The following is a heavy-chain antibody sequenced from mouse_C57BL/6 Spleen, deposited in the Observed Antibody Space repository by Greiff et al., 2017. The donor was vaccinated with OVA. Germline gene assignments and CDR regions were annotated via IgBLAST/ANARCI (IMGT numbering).Heavy chain of an antibody. CDR1: GYTFTDYE. D-gene: IGHD1-1*01. V-gene: IGHV1-15*01. CDR2: IDPETGGT. J-gene: IGHJ1*03. CDR3: TRDYYGSSYSYWYFDV. Sequence: VQVVESGAELVRPGASVTLSCKASGYTFTDYEMHWVKQTPVHGLEWIGAIDPETGGTAYNQKFKGKAILTADKSSSTAYMELRSLTSEDSAVYYGTRDYYGSSYSYWYFDVWGTGTTVTVSA.